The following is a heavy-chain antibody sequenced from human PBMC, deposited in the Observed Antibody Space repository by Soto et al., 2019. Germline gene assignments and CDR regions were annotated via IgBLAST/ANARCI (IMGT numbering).Heavy chain of an antibody. V-gene: IGHV1-69*12. CDR1: GGTFSSYA. CDR3: ARRSGMITFGGVIGLGYCYCGMDV. D-gene: IGHD3-16*02. Sequence: QVQLVQSGAEVKKPGSSVKVSCKASGGTFSSYAISWVRQAPGQGLEWMGGIIPIFGTANYAQKFQGRVTIYADESTCTAYMEMSSVRSEDTAVYYCARRSGMITFGGVIGLGYCYCGMDVWGQGTTVTVSS. J-gene: IGHJ6*02. CDR2: IIPIFGTA.